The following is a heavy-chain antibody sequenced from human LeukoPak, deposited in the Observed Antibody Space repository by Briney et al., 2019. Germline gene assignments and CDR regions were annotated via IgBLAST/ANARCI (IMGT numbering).Heavy chain of an antibody. Sequence: PGGSLRLSCAGSGFQFNTYWISWIRQAPGKGLQWLGNIKEDGSETYYVGSLKGRLTISRDNAKNSSFLEMSSLGVEDTAVYYCARDVGRFCTRGSCFSDAWGQGTLVTV. V-gene: IGHV3-7*05. J-gene: IGHJ5*02. CDR1: GFQFNTYW. D-gene: IGHD2-15*01. CDR2: IKEDGSET. CDR3: ARDVGRFCTRGSCFSDA.